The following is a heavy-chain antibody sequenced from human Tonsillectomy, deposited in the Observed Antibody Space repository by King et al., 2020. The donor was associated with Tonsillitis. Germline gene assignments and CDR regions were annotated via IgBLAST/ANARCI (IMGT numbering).Heavy chain of an antibody. CDR2: IYYSGST. Sequence: QLQESGPGLVKPSETLSLSCTVSGGSITSSSYYWGWIRQPPGKGLEWIGSIYYSGSTHYNPSLKSRVTIPVDTSKNQFYLKLSSVTAADTAVYYCARHPPQYYYDSSGYFTFDYWGQGTLVTVSS. CDR3: ARHPPQYYYDSSGYFTFDY. J-gene: IGHJ4*02. V-gene: IGHV4-39*01. CDR1: GGSITSSSYY. D-gene: IGHD3-22*01.